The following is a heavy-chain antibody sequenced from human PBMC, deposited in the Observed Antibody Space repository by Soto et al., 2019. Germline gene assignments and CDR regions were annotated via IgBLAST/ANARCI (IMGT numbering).Heavy chain of an antibody. Sequence: GEALKISCKGSGDTFTKYWIGWVRQMPGKGLEWMGIIYPGDSDTKYNPSFQGQVTISADKSITTTYLRWTSLKASDTAIYYCAASIFYYGMDVWGQGTTVTVSS. J-gene: IGHJ6*02. CDR3: AASIFYYGMDV. CDR2: IYPGDSDT. CDR1: GDTFTKYW. V-gene: IGHV5-51*01.